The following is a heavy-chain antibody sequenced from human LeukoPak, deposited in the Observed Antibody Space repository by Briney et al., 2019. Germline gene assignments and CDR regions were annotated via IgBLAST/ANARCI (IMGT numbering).Heavy chain of an antibody. CDR2: MNPNSGNT. D-gene: IGHD1-26*01. CDR1: GHTFTSYD. J-gene: IGHJ6*03. V-gene: IGHV1-8*03. CDR3: ARGRWELPDYYYYMDV. Sequence: ASVTVSCKASGHTFTSYDINWVRQATGQGLEWMGWMNPNSGNTGYAQKFQGRVTITRNTSISTAYMELSSLRSEDTAVYYCARGRWELPDYYYYMDVWGKGTTVTVSS.